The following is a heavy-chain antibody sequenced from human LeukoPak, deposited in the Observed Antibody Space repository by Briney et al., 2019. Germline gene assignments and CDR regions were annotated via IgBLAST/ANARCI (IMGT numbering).Heavy chain of an antibody. CDR2: VNYGYT. V-gene: IGHV3-23*01. D-gene: IGHD6-19*01. J-gene: IGHJ4*02. CDR1: GFTFSNYA. Sequence: PGGSLRLSCAASGFTFSNYAMSWVRQAPGKGLEWVSGVNYGYTYYADSVKGRFTISRDNSKNTLYLQMNSLRAEDTAIYFCARSSSGWKLDYWGQGTLVTVSS. CDR3: ARSSSGWKLDY.